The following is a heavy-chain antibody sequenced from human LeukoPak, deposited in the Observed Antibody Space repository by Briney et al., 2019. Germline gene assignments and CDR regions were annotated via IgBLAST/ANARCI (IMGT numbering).Heavy chain of an antibody. CDR3: AKETVAYGDYNFDY. V-gene: IGHV3-30*18. Sequence: PGGSLRLSCAASGFTSSNYGMHWVRQAPGKGLEWVAVMSFDGTNKYYADSVKGRFTISRDNSKNTLYLQMNSLRAEDTAVYYCAKETVAYGDYNFDYWGQGTLVTVSS. J-gene: IGHJ4*02. D-gene: IGHD4-17*01. CDR2: MSFDGTNK. CDR1: GFTSSNYG.